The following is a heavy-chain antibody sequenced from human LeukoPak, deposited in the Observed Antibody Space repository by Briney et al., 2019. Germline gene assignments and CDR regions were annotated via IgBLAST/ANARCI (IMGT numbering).Heavy chain of an antibody. CDR2: ISSNGGNT. J-gene: IGHJ4*02. Sequence: GGSLRLSCSASGFTFRRYATHWVRQAPGKGLEYISGISSNGGNTDHADSVKGRFTISRDNSKSTLYLQMSSLRPEDTAVYYCIKDAGYSAYDSLDSWGQGTLVTVSS. D-gene: IGHD5-12*01. CDR3: IKDAGYSAYDSLDS. V-gene: IGHV3-64D*06. CDR1: GFTFRRYA.